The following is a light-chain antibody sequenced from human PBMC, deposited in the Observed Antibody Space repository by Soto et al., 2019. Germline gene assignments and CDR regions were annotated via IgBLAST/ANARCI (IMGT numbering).Light chain of an antibody. Sequence: EIVMTQSPATLSVSPGERATLSCRARQSVSSNLAWYQQKPGQAPRLLIYGASTRATGIPARFSGSGSGTEFTLTISSLQSEYFAVYYCQQYNNWPRKFGQGTKVEIK. J-gene: IGKJ1*01. CDR3: QQYNNWPRK. CDR2: GAS. CDR1: QSVSSN. V-gene: IGKV3-15*01.